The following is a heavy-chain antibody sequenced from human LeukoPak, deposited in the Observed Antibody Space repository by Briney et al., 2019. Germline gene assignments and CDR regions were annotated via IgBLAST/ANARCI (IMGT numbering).Heavy chain of an antibody. D-gene: IGHD2-2*01. CDR2: INPNSGGT. V-gene: IGHV1-2*02. J-gene: IGHJ4*02. CDR1: GYTFTGYY. Sequence: ASVKVSCKAPGYTFTGYYMHWVRQAPGQGLEWMGWINPNSGGTNYAQKFQGRVTMTRDTSISTAYMELSRLRSDDTAVYYCAREVVVPAAPLDYWGQGTLVTVSS. CDR3: AREVVVPAAPLDY.